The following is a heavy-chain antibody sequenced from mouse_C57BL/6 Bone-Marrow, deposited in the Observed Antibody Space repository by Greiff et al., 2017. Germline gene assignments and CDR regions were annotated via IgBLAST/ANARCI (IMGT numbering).Heavy chain of an antibody. CDR3: TITTVVNWYCDV. D-gene: IGHD1-1*01. CDR2: IDPEDGDT. J-gene: IGHJ1*03. CDR1: GFNIKDYY. V-gene: IGHV14-1*01. Sequence: VQLQQSGAELVRPGASVKLSCTASGFNIKDYYMHWVKQRPEQGLEWIGWIDPEDGDTEYAPKFQGKATMTADPSSNTAYLQLSSLTSEDTAVEYCTITTVVNWYCDVWGTGTTVTVSS.